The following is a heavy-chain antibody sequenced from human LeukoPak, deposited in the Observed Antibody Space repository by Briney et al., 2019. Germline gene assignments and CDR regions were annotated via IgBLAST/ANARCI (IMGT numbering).Heavy chain of an antibody. CDR2: ISTSGYT. V-gene: IGHV3-11*05. Sequence: GGSLRLSCAASGFTFGDYYMSWIRQAPGKRLECVSYISTSGYTYHADSVKGRFTISRDNAKNSLNLQMNSLGAEDTAVYYCARVRYYGSGSYPDHWGQGTLVTVSS. J-gene: IGHJ4*02. D-gene: IGHD3-10*01. CDR3: ARVRYYGSGSYPDH. CDR1: GFTFGDYY.